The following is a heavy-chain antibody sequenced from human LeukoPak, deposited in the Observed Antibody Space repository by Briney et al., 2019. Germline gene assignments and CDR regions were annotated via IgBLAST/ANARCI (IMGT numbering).Heavy chain of an antibody. CDR3: AKGAVGKTESSGYPPHFDY. J-gene: IGHJ4*02. CDR1: GFTLPYG. V-gene: IGHV3-23*01. Sequence: GGTLRLSCVVSGFTLPYGMSWVRQAPGKGLEWVSYVSSTGYTTSYADSVKGRFTIPRDNAKNTVFLQMDSLRADDTAVYYCAKGAVGKTESSGYPPHFDYWGQGTLVTVSS. CDR2: VSSTGYTT. D-gene: IGHD3-22*01.